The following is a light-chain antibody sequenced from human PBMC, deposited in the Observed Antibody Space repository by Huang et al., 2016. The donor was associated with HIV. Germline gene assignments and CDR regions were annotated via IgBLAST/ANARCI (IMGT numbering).Light chain of an antibody. Sequence: DTVMTQTPATLSVSPGARATLSCRASQSVGSKLAWFQQKPGQAPRLLIHGASTRATGIPLRFSGSGSGSEFTLTISSLQSEDFAVYYCQQYNNWPYTFGQGTKLEIK. V-gene: IGKV3-15*01. CDR3: QQYNNWPYT. CDR1: QSVGSK. CDR2: GAS. J-gene: IGKJ2*01.